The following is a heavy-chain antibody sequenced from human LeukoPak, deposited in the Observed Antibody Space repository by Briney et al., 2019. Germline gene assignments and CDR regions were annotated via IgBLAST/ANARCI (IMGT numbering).Heavy chain of an antibody. Sequence: GGSLRLSCAASGFTFSNAWMNWVRQAPGKGLEWVPYISSSSSTIYYADSVKGRFTISRDNAKNSLYLQMNSLRAEDTAVYYCARGAYYFEDWGQGTLVTVSS. V-gene: IGHV3-48*01. CDR1: GFTFSNAW. J-gene: IGHJ4*02. CDR2: ISSSSSTI. D-gene: IGHD3-16*01. CDR3: ARGAYYFED.